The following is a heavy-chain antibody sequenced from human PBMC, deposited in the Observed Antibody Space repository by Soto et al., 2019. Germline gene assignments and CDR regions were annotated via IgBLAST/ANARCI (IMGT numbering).Heavy chain of an antibody. D-gene: IGHD5-18*01. CDR1: GGTFSSYT. Sequence: QVQLVQSGAEVKKPGSSVKVSCKASGGTFSSYTISWVRQAPGQGLEWMGRIIPILGIANYAQKFQGRVTITADKSTSTAYMELSSLRSEGTAVYYCASRIMDTAMVTFDYWGQGTLVTVSS. CDR2: IIPILGIA. V-gene: IGHV1-69*02. CDR3: ASRIMDTAMVTFDY. J-gene: IGHJ4*02.